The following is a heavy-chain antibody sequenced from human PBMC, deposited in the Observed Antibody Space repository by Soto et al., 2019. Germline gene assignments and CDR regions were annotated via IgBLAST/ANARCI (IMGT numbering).Heavy chain of an antibody. CDR1: GFTFSSYA. CDR3: AKKAVAGTGCWFDP. Sequence: EVQLLEPGGGLVQPGGSLRLSCAASGFTFSSYAMTWVRQAPGKGLEWVSSISGSGGSQYYADSVKGRFIISRDNSKNTLYLQMNSLRVEDTAVYYCAKKAVAGTGCWFDPWGQGTMVTVSS. CDR2: ISGSGGSQ. D-gene: IGHD6-19*01. V-gene: IGHV3-23*01. J-gene: IGHJ5*02.